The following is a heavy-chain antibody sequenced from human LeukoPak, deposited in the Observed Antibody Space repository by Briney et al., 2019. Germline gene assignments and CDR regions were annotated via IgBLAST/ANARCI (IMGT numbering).Heavy chain of an antibody. Sequence: GGSLRLSCTASGFTFCDYAMSWFRQAPGKGLEWVGFIRSKAYGGTTEYAASVKGRFTISRDDSKSIAYLQMNSLKTDDTAVYYCSRDGGYYDSSDYWGQGTLVTVSS. J-gene: IGHJ4*02. D-gene: IGHD3-22*01. CDR2: IRSKAYGGTT. CDR1: GFTFCDYA. CDR3: SRDGGYYDSSDY. V-gene: IGHV3-49*03.